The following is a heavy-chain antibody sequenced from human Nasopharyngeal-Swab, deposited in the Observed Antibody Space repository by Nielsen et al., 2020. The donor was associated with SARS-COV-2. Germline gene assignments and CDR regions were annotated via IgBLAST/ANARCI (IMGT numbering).Heavy chain of an antibody. D-gene: IGHD2-21*01. J-gene: IGHJ6*02. V-gene: IGHV4-39*01. CDR2: IYYSGST. Sequence: WIPQPPGKGLEWIGSIYYSGSTYYTPSLKSRVTISVDTSKNQFPLKLSSVTAADTAVYYCARHGDPSRMPSYSTYYYYGMDVWGQGTTVTVSS. CDR3: ARHGDPSRMPSYSTYYYYGMDV.